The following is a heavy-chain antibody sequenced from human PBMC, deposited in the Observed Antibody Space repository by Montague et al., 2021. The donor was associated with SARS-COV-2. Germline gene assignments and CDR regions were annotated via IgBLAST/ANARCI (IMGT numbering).Heavy chain of an antibody. V-gene: IGHV3-21*01. D-gene: IGHD3-3*01. CDR1: GFTFSSYS. J-gene: IGHJ4*02. Sequence: SQRLSCAASGFTFSSYSMNWVRQAPGKGLEWVSSISSSSSYIYYADSVKGRFTISRDNAKNSLYLQMNSLRAEDTAVYYCARDRGINDFWSGPYFDYWGQGTLVTVSS. CDR2: ISSSSSYI. CDR3: ARDRGINDFWSGPYFDY.